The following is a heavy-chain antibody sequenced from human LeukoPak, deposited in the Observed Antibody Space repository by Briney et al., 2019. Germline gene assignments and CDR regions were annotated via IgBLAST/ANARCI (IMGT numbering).Heavy chain of an antibody. CDR3: AVRGYCSSTSCLNAYYFDY. D-gene: IGHD2-2*01. V-gene: IGHV1-46*01. CDR2: INPSGGST. Sequence: ASVKVSCKASGYTFTSFYMHWVRQAPGQGLEWMGIINPSGGSTSYAQKFQGRVTMTRDMSTSTVYMELSSLRSEDTAVYYCAVRGYCSSTSCLNAYYFDYWGQGTLVTVSS. CDR1: GYTFTSFY. J-gene: IGHJ4*02.